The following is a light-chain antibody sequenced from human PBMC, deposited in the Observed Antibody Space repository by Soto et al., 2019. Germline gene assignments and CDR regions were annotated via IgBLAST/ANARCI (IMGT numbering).Light chain of an antibody. Sequence: EIVLTQSPGTLSLSPGERATLSCRASQSVSSSYLAWYQQKPGQAPRLLIYGASSRATGIPDRFSGSGSGTDFTLTISRLEPEDFEVYYCQQYGSSPWTFGQGTKVEIK. V-gene: IGKV3-20*01. CDR2: GAS. CDR1: QSVSSSY. CDR3: QQYGSSPWT. J-gene: IGKJ1*01.